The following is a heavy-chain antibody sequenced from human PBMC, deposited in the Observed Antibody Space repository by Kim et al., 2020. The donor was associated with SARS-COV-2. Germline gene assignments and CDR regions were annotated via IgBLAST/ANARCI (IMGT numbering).Heavy chain of an antibody. CDR1: GFSFSNCW. CDR2: IKEDGTEK. V-gene: IGHV3-7*01. CDR3: ARGGGFLIDY. Sequence: GGSLKLSCVASGFSFSNCWMNWVRQAPGKGLEWVAIIKEDGTEKYYVDSVKGRFTVSRDNVKGTLYLQMNSLRVEDTAVYYCARGGGFLIDYWGQGTLVTVSS. J-gene: IGHJ4*02. D-gene: IGHD3-10*01.